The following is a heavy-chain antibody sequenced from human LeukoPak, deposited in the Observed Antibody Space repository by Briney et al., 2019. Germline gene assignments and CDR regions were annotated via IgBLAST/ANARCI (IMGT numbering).Heavy chain of an antibody. Sequence: SETLSLTCTVSGGSISSYYWSWIRQPPGKGLEWIGYIYYSGSTNYNPSLKSRVTISVDKSKNQFSLKLSSVTAADTAVYYCASQGLRYYFDYWGQGTLVTVSS. D-gene: IGHD4-17*01. V-gene: IGHV4-59*12. CDR2: IYYSGST. CDR3: ASQGLRYYFDY. CDR1: GGSISSYY. J-gene: IGHJ4*02.